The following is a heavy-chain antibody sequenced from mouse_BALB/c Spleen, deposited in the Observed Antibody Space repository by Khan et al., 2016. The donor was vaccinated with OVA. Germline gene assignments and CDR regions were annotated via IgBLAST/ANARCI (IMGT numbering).Heavy chain of an antibody. CDR1: GYTFTNYG. J-gene: IGHJ1*01. D-gene: IGHD1-1*02. CDR3: ASGGYWYFDV. CDR2: INTYTGEP. Sequence: QIQLVQSGPELKKPGETVKISCTASGYTFTNYGMNWVKQAPGKGLKWMGWINTYTGEPTYADAFKGRFAFSLETSASTAYLQINNLKNEDTATYFCASGGYWYFDVWGAGTTVTVSS. V-gene: IGHV9-3-1*01.